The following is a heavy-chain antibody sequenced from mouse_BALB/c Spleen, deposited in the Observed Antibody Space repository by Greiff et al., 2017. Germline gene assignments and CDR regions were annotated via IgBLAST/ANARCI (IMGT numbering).Heavy chain of an antibody. J-gene: IGHJ2*01. CDR3: ARRADYFDY. V-gene: IGHV1-82*01. CDR1: GYAFSSSW. Sequence: QVQLQQSGPELVKPGASVKISCKASGYAFSSSWMNWVKQRPGQGLEWIGRIYPGDGDTNYNGKFKGKATLTADKSSSTAYMQLSSLTSVDSAVYFCARRADYFDYWGQGTTLTVSS. CDR2: IYPGDGDT.